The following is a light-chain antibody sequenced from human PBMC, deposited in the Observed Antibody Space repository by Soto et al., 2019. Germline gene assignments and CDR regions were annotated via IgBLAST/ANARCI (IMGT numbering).Light chain of an antibody. CDR1: QSLVHSDGIAY. V-gene: IGKV2-30*02. J-gene: IGKJ5*01. CDR3: MQGTHWPIT. Sequence: VVLTQSPLSLPVSLGQPASISCRSTQSLVHSDGIAYFSWFQQRPGRSPRRLIYKVSNRDSGVPARFSGSGSGTDFALKISRVEAEDVGVYYCMQGTHWPITFGQGTGLEIK. CDR2: KVS.